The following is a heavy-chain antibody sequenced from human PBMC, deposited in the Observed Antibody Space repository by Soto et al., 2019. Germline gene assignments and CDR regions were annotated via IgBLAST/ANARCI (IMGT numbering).Heavy chain of an antibody. Sequence: EVQLVESGGGLVQPGRSLRLSCAASGFTFDDYAMHWVRQPPGKGLEWVSGITWNSGIIGYADSVKGRFTISRDNDKNSRYSQMNSLRPDDTALYYCANEQGDSTEYYWYVDLWGRGSLVTVSS. CDR3: ANEQGDSTEYYWYVDL. CDR1: GFTFDDYA. V-gene: IGHV3-9*01. CDR2: ITWNSGII. D-gene: IGHD6-13*01. J-gene: IGHJ2*01.